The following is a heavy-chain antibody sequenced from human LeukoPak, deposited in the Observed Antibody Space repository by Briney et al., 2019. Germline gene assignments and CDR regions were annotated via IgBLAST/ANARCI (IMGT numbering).Heavy chain of an antibody. D-gene: IGHD6-13*01. CDR2: IHYSGAT. J-gene: IGHJ4*02. CDR3: ARDAAGFNSSWEFDY. V-gene: IGHV4-59*01. Sequence: SETLSLTCTVSGGSISSNYWSWIRQPPGKGLEWIGYIHYSGATNYNPSLKSRVTISAETSKNQFSLKLGSVTAADTAMYYCARDAAGFNSSWEFDYWGQGTLVTVSS. CDR1: GGSISSNY.